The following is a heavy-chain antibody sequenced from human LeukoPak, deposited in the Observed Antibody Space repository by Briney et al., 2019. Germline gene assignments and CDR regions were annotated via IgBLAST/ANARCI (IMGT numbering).Heavy chain of an antibody. CDR1: GYTFTNYY. CDR3: ARAYYYDSSGFYPGGDY. V-gene: IGHV1-46*01. CDR2: INPGVGST. Sequence: ASVKVSCKASGYTFTNYYMYWVRQAPGQGLEWMGLINPGVGSTNYAQKFQGRVTMTRDTSTSTVYMELTSLRSDDTAVYYCARAYYYDSSGFYPGGDYWGQGTLVTVSS. J-gene: IGHJ4*02. D-gene: IGHD3-22*01.